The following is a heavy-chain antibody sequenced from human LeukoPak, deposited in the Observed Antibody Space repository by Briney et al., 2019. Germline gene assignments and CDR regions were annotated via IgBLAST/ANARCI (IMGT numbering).Heavy chain of an antibody. CDR2: INHSGST. CDR1: GGSFSGYY. CDR3: ARGSYDSSGYHYVDY. Sequence: SETLSLTCAVYGGSFSGYYWSWIRQPPGKGLEWIGEINHSGSTNYNPSLKSRATISVDTSKNQFSLQMSTLTAADTAVYYCARGSYDSSGYHYVDYWGQGTLVTVSS. V-gene: IGHV4-34*01. D-gene: IGHD3-22*01. J-gene: IGHJ4*02.